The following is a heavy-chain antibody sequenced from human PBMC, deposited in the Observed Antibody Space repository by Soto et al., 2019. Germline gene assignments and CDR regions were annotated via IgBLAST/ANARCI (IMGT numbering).Heavy chain of an antibody. V-gene: IGHV1-2*02. CDR1: GYTFTGYY. Sequence: ASVKVSCKASGYTFTGYYMHWVRQAPGQGLEWMGWINPNSGGTNYAQKFQGRVTMTRDTSISTAYMELSRLRSDDTAVYYCARDTIPIPTYYYGMDVWGQGTTVTVPS. J-gene: IGHJ6*02. CDR2: INPNSGGT. CDR3: ARDTIPIPTYYYGMDV. D-gene: IGHD3-3*01.